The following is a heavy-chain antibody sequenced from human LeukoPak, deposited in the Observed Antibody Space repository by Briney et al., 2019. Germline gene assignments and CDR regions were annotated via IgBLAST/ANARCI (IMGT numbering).Heavy chain of an antibody. J-gene: IGHJ4*02. Sequence: GGSLRLSCAASEFTFSSYGMHWVRQAPGKGLEWVAYIRSDGYHTYYADSVKGRFTITRDNLKNTLYLQMNSLRLEDMAVYYCAKPSGSGVDYWGRGTRVTVSS. CDR1: EFTFSSYG. CDR2: IRSDGYHT. CDR3: AKPSGSGVDY. V-gene: IGHV3-30*02. D-gene: IGHD1-26*01.